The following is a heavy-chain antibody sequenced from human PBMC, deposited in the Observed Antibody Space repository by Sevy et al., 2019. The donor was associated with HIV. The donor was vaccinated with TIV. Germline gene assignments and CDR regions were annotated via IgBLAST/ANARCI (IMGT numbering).Heavy chain of an antibody. J-gene: IGHJ4*02. CDR2: INPNSGNT. V-gene: IGHV1-2*02. CDR1: GYTFTGQY. Sequence: ASVKVSCKASGYTFTGQYIHWVRQAPGHWLEWMGWINPNSGNTNYAQEFQGRVTMTRDTSISTDYMELSGLKSDDTAVYYCSRDLRLRGYSYGCFDYWGQGTLVTVSS. D-gene: IGHD5-18*01. CDR3: SRDLRLRGYSYGCFDY.